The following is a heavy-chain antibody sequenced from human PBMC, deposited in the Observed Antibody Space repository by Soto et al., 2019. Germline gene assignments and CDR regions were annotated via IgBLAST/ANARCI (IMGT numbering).Heavy chain of an antibody. J-gene: IGHJ6*02. CDR1: GYTFTSYY. CDR2: INPNSGGT. D-gene: IGHD2-2*01. V-gene: IGHV1-2*02. CDR3: ARDVVVPAAMGGYYYYGMDV. Sequence: ASVKVSCKASGYTFTSYYMHWVRQAPGQGLEWMGWINPNSGGTNYAQKFRGRVTMTRDTSISTAYMELSRLRSDDTAVYYCARDVVVPAAMGGYYYYGMDVWGQGTTVTVSS.